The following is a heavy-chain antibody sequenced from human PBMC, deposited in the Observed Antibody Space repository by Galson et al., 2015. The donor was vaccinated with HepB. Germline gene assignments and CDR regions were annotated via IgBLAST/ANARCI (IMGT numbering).Heavy chain of an antibody. V-gene: IGHV3-23*01. Sequence: SLRLSCAASGFTFTGYSMTWVRQAPGKGLDWVSTIGGRGVNTYYADSVKGRFTISRDNSKKTMYLQLNSLRAEDTAVYYCAKGHYYDLTPQSQQSYGMDAWSRGTTVTVSS. D-gene: IGHD3-22*01. CDR1: GFTFTGYS. J-gene: IGHJ6*02. CDR2: IGGRGVNT. CDR3: AKGHYYDLTPQSQQSYGMDA.